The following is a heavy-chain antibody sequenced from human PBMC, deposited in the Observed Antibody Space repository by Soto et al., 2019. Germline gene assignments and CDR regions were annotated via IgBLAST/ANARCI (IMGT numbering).Heavy chain of an antibody. D-gene: IGHD3-22*01. J-gene: IGHJ4*02. CDR3: AREVTYYDSSGFDY. CDR1: GGTFSSYA. V-gene: IGHV1-69*13. Sequence: SVKVSCKASGGTFSSYAISWVRQAPGQGLEWMGGIIPIFGTANYAQKFQGRVTITADESTSTAYMELSSLRSEDTAVYYCAREVTYYDSSGFDYWGQGTLVTVSS. CDR2: IIPIFGTA.